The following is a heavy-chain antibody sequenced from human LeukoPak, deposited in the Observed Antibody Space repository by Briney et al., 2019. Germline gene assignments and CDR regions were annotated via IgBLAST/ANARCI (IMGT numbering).Heavy chain of an antibody. V-gene: IGHV5-51*01. D-gene: IGHD5-18*01. CDR1: GYSFTSYW. CDR2: IYPGDSDT. J-gene: IGHJ4*02. Sequence: GEPLKISCKGSGYSFTSYWIGWVRQMPGKGLEWMGIIYPGDSDTRYSPSFQGQVTISADKSISTAYLQWSSLKASDTAMYYCARRFLLRGYSYGPDYFDYWGQGTLVTVSS. CDR3: ARRFLLRGYSYGPDYFDY.